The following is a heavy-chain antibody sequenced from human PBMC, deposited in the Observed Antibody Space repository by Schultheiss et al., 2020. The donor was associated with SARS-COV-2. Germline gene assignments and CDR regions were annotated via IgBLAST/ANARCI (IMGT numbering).Heavy chain of an antibody. V-gene: IGHV4-34*01. J-gene: IGHJ5*02. D-gene: IGHD4-17*01. CDR2: INHSGST. CDR3: ASDYGDYGWFDP. CDR1: GGSFSGYY. Sequence: SETLTLTCAVYGGSFSGYYWSWIRQPPGKGLEWIGEINHSGSTYYNPSLKSRVTISVDTSKNQFSLKLSSVTAADTAVYYCASDYGDYGWFDPWGQGTLVTVSS.